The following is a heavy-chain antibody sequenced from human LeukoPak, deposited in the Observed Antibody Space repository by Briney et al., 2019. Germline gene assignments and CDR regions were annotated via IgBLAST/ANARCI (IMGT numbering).Heavy chain of an antibody. Sequence: SETLSLTCAVSGGSISSNNWWSWVRQPPGKGLEWIGEIYHSGSTNYNPSLKSRVTISVDTSKNQFSLKLSSVTAADTAVYYCARGGGLRFLEWLLIDYWGQGTLVTVSS. D-gene: IGHD3-3*01. CDR2: IYHSGST. CDR3: ARGGGLRFLEWLLIDY. V-gene: IGHV4-4*02. J-gene: IGHJ4*02. CDR1: GGSISSNNW.